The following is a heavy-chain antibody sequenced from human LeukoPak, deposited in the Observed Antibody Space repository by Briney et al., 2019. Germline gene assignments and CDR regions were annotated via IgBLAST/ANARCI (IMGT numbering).Heavy chain of an antibody. J-gene: IGHJ3*02. CDR3: ARDRGDFDAFDI. V-gene: IGHV4-59*12. CDR1: GGSISSDY. D-gene: IGHD2-21*02. CDR2: IYYSGST. Sequence: SETLSLTCTVSGGSISSDYWSWIRQPPGKGLEWIGYIYYSGSTNYNPSLKSRVTISVDTSKNQFSLKLSSVTAADTAVYYCARDRGDFDAFDICGQGTMVTVSS.